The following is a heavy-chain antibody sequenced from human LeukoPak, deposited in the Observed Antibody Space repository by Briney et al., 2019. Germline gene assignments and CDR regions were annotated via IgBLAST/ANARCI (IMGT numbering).Heavy chain of an antibody. CDR1: GGTFSSYA. Sequence: ASVKVSCKASGGTFSSYAISWVRQAPGQGLEWMGWINTYNSNTNYAQKFQGRVTVTTDTSTSTAYMEVRSLRSDDTAVYYCARGLFLCGRDCYSLGNFDYWGQGTLVTVSS. CDR2: INTYNSNT. V-gene: IGHV1-18*01. CDR3: ARGLFLCGRDCYSLGNFDY. D-gene: IGHD2-21*02. J-gene: IGHJ4*02.